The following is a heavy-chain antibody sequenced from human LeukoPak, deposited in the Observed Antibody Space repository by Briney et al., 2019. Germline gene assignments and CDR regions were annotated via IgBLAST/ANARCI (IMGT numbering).Heavy chain of an antibody. D-gene: IGHD1-26*01. CDR1: GFTVSSNY. Sequence: PGGSLRLSCAASGFTVSSNYMSWVRQAPGKGLEWVSVIYSGGSTYYADSVKGRFTISRDNSKNTLYLQMNSLRAEDTAVYYCASPTVGTTLPSRYYYHGMDVWGKGTTVTVSS. V-gene: IGHV3-53*01. J-gene: IGHJ6*04. CDR3: ASPTVGTTLPSRYYYHGMDV. CDR2: IYSGGST.